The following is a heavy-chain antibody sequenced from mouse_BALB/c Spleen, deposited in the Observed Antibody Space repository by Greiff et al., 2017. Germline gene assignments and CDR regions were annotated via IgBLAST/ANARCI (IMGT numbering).Heavy chain of an antibody. J-gene: IGHJ2*01. D-gene: IGHD3-1*01. Sequence: EVKLVESGGGLVQPGGSLKLSCAASGFTFSSYTMSWVRQTPEKRLEWVAYISNGGGSTYYPDTVKGRFTISRDNAKNTLYLQMSSLKSEDTAMYYCASPNSSGYPAWFAYWGQGTTLTVSS. CDR1: GFTFSSYT. CDR3: ASPNSSGYPAWFAY. V-gene: IGHV5-12-2*01. CDR2: ISNGGGST.